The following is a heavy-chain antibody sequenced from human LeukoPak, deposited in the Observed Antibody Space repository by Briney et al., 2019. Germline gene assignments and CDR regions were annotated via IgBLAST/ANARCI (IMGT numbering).Heavy chain of an antibody. J-gene: IGHJ3*02. CDR3: TSANIVVVPAAFDAFDI. V-gene: IGHV3-73*01. CDR2: IRRKANSYAT. CDR1: GFTLSGSA. D-gene: IGHD2-2*01. Sequence: GGSLRLSCAASGFTLSGSAMHWVRPASGKGLEWVGRIRRKANSYATAYAASVKGRFTISRDDSKNTAYLQMNSLKTEDTAVYYCTSANIVVVPAAFDAFDIWGQGTMVTVSS.